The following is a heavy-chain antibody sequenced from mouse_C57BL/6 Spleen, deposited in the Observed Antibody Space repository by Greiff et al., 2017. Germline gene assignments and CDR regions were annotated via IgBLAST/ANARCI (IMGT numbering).Heavy chain of an antibody. D-gene: IGHD1-1*01. J-gene: IGHJ2*01. CDR2: INPNYGTT. CDR1: GYSFTDYN. Sequence: VQLKQSGPELVKPGASVKISCKASGYSFTDYNMNWVKQSNGKSLEWIGVINPNYGTTSYNQKFKGKATLTVDQSSSTAYMQLNSLTSADSAVYYCARWVDSDYYGSSYYFDYWGQGTTLTVSS. V-gene: IGHV1-39*01. CDR3: ARWVDSDYYGSSYYFDY.